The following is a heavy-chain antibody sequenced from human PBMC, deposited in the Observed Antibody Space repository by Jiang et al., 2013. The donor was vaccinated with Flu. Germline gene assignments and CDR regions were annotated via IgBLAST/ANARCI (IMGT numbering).Heavy chain of an antibody. J-gene: IGHJ1*01. D-gene: IGHD4-23*01. V-gene: IGHV4-31*03. CDR3: ARDEYVGNSLGFSH. CDR1: GGSISSGGYY. Sequence: GPGLVKPSQTLSLTCTVSGGSISSGGYYWSWIRQHPGKGLEWIGYIYYSGSAYYNPSLKSRVTISVDTSKNQFSLKLSSVTAADTAVYYCARDEYVGNSLGFSHWGQGTLVTVSS. CDR2: IYYSGSA.